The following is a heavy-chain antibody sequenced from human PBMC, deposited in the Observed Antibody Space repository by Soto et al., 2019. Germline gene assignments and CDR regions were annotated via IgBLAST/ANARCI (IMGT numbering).Heavy chain of an antibody. CDR2: ISAYNGNT. D-gene: IGHD6-6*01. CDR1: GYTFTSYG. Sequence: ASVKVSCKASGYTFTSYGISWVRQAPGQGLEWMGWISAYNGNTNYAQKLQGRVTMTTDTSTRTAYMELCSLRSDDTEVNYWAKTPVRPSIASASRGYYYYYMDVWGKGTTVTVSS. J-gene: IGHJ6*03. CDR3: AKTPVRPSIASASRGYYYYYMDV. V-gene: IGHV1-18*01.